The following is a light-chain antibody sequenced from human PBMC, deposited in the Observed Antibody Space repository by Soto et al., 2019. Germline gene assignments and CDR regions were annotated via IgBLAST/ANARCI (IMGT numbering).Light chain of an antibody. V-gene: IGLV1-40*01. CDR1: SSNIGAGYD. J-gene: IGLJ2*01. CDR2: GNS. Sequence: QSVLTQPPSVSGAPGQRVTISCTGSSSNIGAGYDVQWYQQLPGAAHKLLIFGNSNRPSGVPDRFSGSRSGTSASLAITGLQAEDEADYFCQSYDISLSVSVIFGGGTQLTVL. CDR3: QSYDISLSVSVI.